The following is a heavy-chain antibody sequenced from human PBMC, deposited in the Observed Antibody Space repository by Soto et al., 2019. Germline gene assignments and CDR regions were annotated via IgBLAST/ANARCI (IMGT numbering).Heavy chain of an antibody. CDR1: GGSISRYY. CDR2: MYNTGRT. D-gene: IGHD2-21*02. V-gene: IGHV4-59*01. J-gene: IGHJ6*02. Sequence: SETLSLTRTVSGGSISRYYWSWIRQPPGKGLEWIGYMYNTGRTVYNPSFKSRVTISVDTSKNQFSLQLDSVTAADTAVYYCARDLWGYCGTDCYPLDVWGQGTTVTVS. CDR3: ARDLWGYCGTDCYPLDV.